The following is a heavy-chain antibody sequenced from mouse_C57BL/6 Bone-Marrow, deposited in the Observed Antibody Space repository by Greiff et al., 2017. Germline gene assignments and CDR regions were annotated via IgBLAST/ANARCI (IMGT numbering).Heavy chain of an antibody. Sequence: QVQLKQPGAELVKPGASVKLSCKVSGYTFTGYWMHWVKQRPGQGLEWIGMIHPNSGSTNYNEKFKSKATLTVDKSSSTAYMQLSSLTSEDSAVYYWTIQRRNYRAWFAYWGKGTLVTVSA. J-gene: IGHJ3*01. V-gene: IGHV1-64*01. D-gene: IGHD2-1*01. CDR1: GYTFTGYW. CDR2: IHPNSGST. CDR3: TIQRRNYRAWFAY.